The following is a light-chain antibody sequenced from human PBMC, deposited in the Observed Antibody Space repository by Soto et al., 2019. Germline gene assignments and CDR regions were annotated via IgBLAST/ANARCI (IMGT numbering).Light chain of an antibody. V-gene: IGKV3-11*01. CDR2: DAS. CDR3: QQRSNS. CDR1: QSVSSY. J-gene: IGKJ4*01. Sequence: EIVLTQSPATLSLSPWGRATLSCRASQSVSSYLAWYQQKPGQAPRLLVYDASNRATGIPARFSGSGSGTDFTLTISSLEPEDFAVYYCQQRSNSFGGGTKVDIK.